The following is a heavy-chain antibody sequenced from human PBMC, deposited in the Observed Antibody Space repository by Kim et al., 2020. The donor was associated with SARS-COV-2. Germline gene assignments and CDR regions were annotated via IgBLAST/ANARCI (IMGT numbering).Heavy chain of an antibody. V-gene: IGHV3-30-3*01. J-gene: IGHJ3*02. D-gene: IGHD1-26*01. CDR1: GFTFSIYA. Sequence: GGSLRLSCAASGFTFSIYAIHWVRQAPGKGLEWVALISYDGSNKYYADSLKGRFTISRDNSKSTLYLQMNSLGAEDTAVYYCARAHSGSYRDAFDIWGQGTMVTVSS. CDR3: ARAHSGSYRDAFDI. CDR2: ISYDGSNK.